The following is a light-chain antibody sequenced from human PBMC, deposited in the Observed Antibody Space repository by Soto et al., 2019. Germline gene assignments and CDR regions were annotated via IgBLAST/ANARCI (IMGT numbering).Light chain of an antibody. CDR3: QSYDSSSVV. CDR1: SGSIGSNY. Sequence: NFMLTQPHSVSESPGKTVTISCTRSSGSIGSNYVQWYQQRPGSAPATVICEDKQRPSGVPDRFSGSTDGSSNSASLTISGLQTEDEADYYCQSYDSSSVVFGGGTKLTVL. CDR2: EDK. V-gene: IGLV6-57*04. J-gene: IGLJ2*01.